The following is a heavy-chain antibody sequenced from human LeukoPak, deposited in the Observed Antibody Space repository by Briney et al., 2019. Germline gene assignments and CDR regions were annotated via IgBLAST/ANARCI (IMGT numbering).Heavy chain of an antibody. CDR3: ARDPGDSSWHAFDI. D-gene: IGHD6-13*01. CDR1: GFTFSSYS. J-gene: IGHJ3*02. Sequence: GGSLRLSCAASGFTFSSYSMNWVRQAPGKGLEWVSSISSSSSYIYYADSVKGRFTISRDNAKNSLYLQMNSLRAEDTAVYYCARDPGDSSWHAFDIWGQGTMVTVSS. V-gene: IGHV3-21*01. CDR2: ISSSSSYI.